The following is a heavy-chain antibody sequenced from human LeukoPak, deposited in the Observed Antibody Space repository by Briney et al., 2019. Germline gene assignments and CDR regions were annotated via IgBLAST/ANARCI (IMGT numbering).Heavy chain of an antibody. J-gene: IGHJ4*02. CDR2: IYHSGST. CDR3: ARWDSSGWYLDY. Sequence: SETLSLTCAVSGVSISSSNWWSWVRQPPGKGLEWIGEIYHSGSTNYNPSLKSRVTISVDKSKNQFSLKLSSVTAADTAVYYCARWDSSGWYLDYWGQGTLVTVSS. CDR1: GVSISSSNW. V-gene: IGHV4-4*02. D-gene: IGHD6-19*01.